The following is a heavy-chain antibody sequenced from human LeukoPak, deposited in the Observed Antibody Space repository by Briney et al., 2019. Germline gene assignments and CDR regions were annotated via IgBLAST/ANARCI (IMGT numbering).Heavy chain of an antibody. CDR2: IYHSGST. Sequence: PSQTLSLTCAVSGGSISSGGYSWRWIRQPPGKGLEWIGYIYHSGSTYYNPSLKSRVTISVDRSKNQFSLKLSSVTAADTAVYYCAREVVDYDSSGYYFDYWGQGTLVTVSS. CDR1: GGSISSGGYS. D-gene: IGHD3-22*01. CDR3: AREVVDYDSSGYYFDY. J-gene: IGHJ4*02. V-gene: IGHV4-30-2*01.